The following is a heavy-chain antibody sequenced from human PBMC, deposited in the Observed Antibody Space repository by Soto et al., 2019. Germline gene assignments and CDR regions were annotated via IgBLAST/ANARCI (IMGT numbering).Heavy chain of an antibody. Sequence: ASVKVSCKASGYTFTGYYMHWVRQAPGQGLEWMGWINPNSGGTNYAQKFQGWVTMTRDTSISTAYMELSRLRSDDTAVYYCARDHGRERYYYYGMDVWGQGTTVTVSS. D-gene: IGHD1-1*01. V-gene: IGHV1-2*04. CDR2: INPNSGGT. CDR3: ARDHGRERYYYYGMDV. CDR1: GYTFTGYY. J-gene: IGHJ6*02.